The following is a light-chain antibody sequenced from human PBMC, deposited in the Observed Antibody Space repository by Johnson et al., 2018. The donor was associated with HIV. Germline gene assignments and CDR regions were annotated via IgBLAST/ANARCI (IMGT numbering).Light chain of an antibody. CDR3: GTWDSSLSANV. CDR2: DNN. CDR1: SSNIGNKY. V-gene: IGLV1-51*01. J-gene: IGLJ1*01. Sequence: QSVLTQPPSVSAAPGQKVTISCSGSSSNIGNKYVSWYRQLPGTAPKLLIYDNNKRPSGIPDRFSGSKSGTSATLGITGLQTGDEADYYCGTWDSSLSANVFGTGTKVTVL.